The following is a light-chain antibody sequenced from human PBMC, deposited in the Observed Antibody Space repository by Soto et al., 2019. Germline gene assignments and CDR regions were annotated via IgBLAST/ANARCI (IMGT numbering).Light chain of an antibody. J-gene: IGLJ1*01. CDR1: SSDVGSYNL. CDR2: DVS. V-gene: IGLV2-14*02. Sequence: QSVLTQPASVSGSPVQSITISCTGVSSDVGSYNLVSWYQQHAGEVPQLMIYDVSKRPSGVSNRFSGSKSGNTASLTISGLQAEDEADYYCSSYTSSSTGVFGTGTKVTVL. CDR3: SSYTSSSTGV.